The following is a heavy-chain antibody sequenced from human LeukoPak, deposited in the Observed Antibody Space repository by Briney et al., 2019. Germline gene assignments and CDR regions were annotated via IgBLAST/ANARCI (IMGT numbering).Heavy chain of an antibody. CDR2: IYNTGNT. CDR3: ARDKGPYWYFDL. V-gene: IGHV4-59*01. Sequence: SETLSLTCTVSGVSISSYYWSWIRQPPGRGLEWIGNIYNTGNTDYNPSLKSRVTISIDTSKKQISLKLSSVTAADTAVYYCARDKGPYWYFDLWGRGTLVTVSS. CDR1: GVSISSYY. J-gene: IGHJ2*01.